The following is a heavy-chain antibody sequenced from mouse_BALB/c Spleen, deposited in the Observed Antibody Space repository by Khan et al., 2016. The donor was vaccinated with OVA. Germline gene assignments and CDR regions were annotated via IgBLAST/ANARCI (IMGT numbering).Heavy chain of an antibody. Sequence: VQLQQTGPELVKPGASVKMSCKASGYTFIDYVITWVKQRTGQGLEWIGEIYPGSGHTYYNEKVKDRATLTAEKYSNTAYKKLSSLPSEDSAVYFCARNHSSPCFAYWGQDTLVTVSA. CDR2: IYPGSGHT. D-gene: IGHD1-1*01. CDR1: GYTFIDYV. CDR3: ARNHSSPCFAY. V-gene: IGHV1-81*01. J-gene: IGHJ3*01.